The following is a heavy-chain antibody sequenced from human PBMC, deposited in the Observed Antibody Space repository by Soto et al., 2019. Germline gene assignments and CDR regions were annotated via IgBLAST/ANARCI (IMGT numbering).Heavy chain of an antibody. CDR2: MNPNSGAT. J-gene: IGHJ4*02. Sequence: ASVKVSCKASGYTFIGYEMHWVRQAPGQGLEWMGLMNPNSGATRIAQKFQGMVTMTRDTSISTAYMELSRLTSDDTAVYYCARHRFNYYDNTVYYYFDHWGQGPLVTVSS. V-gene: IGHV1-2*02. CDR1: GYTFIGYE. CDR3: ARHRFNYYDNTVYYYFDH. D-gene: IGHD3-22*01.